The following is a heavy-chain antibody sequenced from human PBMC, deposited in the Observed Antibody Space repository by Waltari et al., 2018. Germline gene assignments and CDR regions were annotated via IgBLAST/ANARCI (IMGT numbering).Heavy chain of an antibody. V-gene: IGHV3-21*02. CDR3: ARGGWGFYLDD. CDR2: IISSGSYT. J-gene: IGHJ4*02. Sequence: EVLLVEAGGGVVKPGGSLRLSCSASGFSFSSYSMNGVRQAPGKGLEWVSSIISSGSYTHYVDSVKGRFTISRDNAKNSLYLQMNTLRAEDTAVYYCARGGWGFYLDDWGQGTLVTSSS. CDR1: GFSFSSYS. D-gene: IGHD7-27*01.